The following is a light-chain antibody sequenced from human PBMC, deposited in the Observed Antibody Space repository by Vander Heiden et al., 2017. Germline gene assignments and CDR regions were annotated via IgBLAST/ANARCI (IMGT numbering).Light chain of an antibody. Sequence: EIVMTQSPATLFVSPGERATLSCRASQSVSSNLAWYQQKPGQAPRLLIYGASIRATGIPARFSGSGSGTEFTLTISSLQSEDFAVYYCQQYTNWPQTFGQGTKVEIQ. V-gene: IGKV3D-15*01. J-gene: IGKJ1*01. CDR2: GAS. CDR3: QQYTNWPQT. CDR1: QSVSSN.